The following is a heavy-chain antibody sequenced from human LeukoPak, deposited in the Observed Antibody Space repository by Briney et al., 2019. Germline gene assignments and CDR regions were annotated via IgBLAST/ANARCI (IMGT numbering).Heavy chain of an antibody. J-gene: IGHJ3*02. Sequence: ASVKVSCKVSGYTLTELSMHWVRQAPGKGLEWMGGFDPEDGETIYAQKFQGRVTMTEDTSTDTAYMELSSLRSEDTAVYYCATDRPVMVTRVFDIWGQGTMVTVSS. CDR2: FDPEDGET. V-gene: IGHV1-24*01. CDR3: ATDRPVMVTRVFDI. D-gene: IGHD5-18*01. CDR1: GYTLTELS.